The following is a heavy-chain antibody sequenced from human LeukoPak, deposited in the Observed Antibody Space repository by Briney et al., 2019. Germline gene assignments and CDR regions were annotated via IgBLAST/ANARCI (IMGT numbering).Heavy chain of an antibody. V-gene: IGHV3-23*01. J-gene: IGHJ4*02. CDR3: AKAYCSSSSCYTDY. CDR2: ISTGGDIT. Sequence: ESLRLSCEASGSTFSRCAMNWVRQAPGKGLEWVSSISTGGDITHYADSVKGRFTISRDNSRNTVFLQMNSLRAEDTATYYCAKAYCSSSSCYTDYWGQGTLATVSS. CDR1: GSTFSRCA. D-gene: IGHD2-2*02.